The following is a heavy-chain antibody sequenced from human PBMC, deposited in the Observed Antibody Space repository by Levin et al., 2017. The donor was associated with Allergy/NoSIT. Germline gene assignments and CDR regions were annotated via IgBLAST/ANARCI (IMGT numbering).Heavy chain of an antibody. CDR1: GGSFSGYY. CDR2: INHSGST. CDR3: ARGREEATIAYYYYCMDV. V-gene: IGHV4-34*01. J-gene: IGHJ6*03. Sequence: SQTLSLTCAVYGGSFSGYYWSWIRQPPGKGLEWIGEINHSGSTNYNPSLKSRVTISVDTYKNQLSLKLSSVTAADTAVYYCARGREEATIAYYYYCMDVWGKGTTVTVS. D-gene: IGHD5-12*01.